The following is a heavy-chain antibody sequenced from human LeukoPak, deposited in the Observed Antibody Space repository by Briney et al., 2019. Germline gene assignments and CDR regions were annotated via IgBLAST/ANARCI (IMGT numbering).Heavy chain of an antibody. CDR1: GGSISSSRYY. Sequence: SETLSLTCTVSGGSISSSRYYWGWIRQPPGKGLEWIGSIYYTGSTNYNPSLKSRVTISVDTSKSQFSLKLSSVTAADTAVYYCARVGTTYGSGSYYNSYNWFDPWGQGTLVTVSS. V-gene: IGHV4-39*07. D-gene: IGHD3-10*01. J-gene: IGHJ5*02. CDR3: ARVGTTYGSGSYYNSYNWFDP. CDR2: IYYTGST.